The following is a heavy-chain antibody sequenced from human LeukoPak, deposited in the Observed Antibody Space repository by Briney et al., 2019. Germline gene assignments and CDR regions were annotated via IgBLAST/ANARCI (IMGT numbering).Heavy chain of an antibody. D-gene: IGHD2-21*01. Sequence: PGGSLRLSCAASGFTFEDYGMRWVRQAPGKGLEGVSGINWNGGSTGCADSVKGRFTISRDNAKNSLHLQMNSLIAGDTALYFCACDSHRSTRLLLYYYYYMDVWGKGTTVTVSS. CDR1: GFTFEDYG. J-gene: IGHJ6*03. CDR3: ACDSHRSTRLLLYYYYYMDV. V-gene: IGHV3-20*04. CDR2: INWNGGST.